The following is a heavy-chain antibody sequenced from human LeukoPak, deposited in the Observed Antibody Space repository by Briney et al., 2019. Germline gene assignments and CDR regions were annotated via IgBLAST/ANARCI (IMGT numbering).Heavy chain of an antibody. V-gene: IGHV3-48*03. CDR1: GFTFSSYE. D-gene: IGHD3-10*01. Sequence: PGGSLRLSCAASGFTFSSYEMNWVRQAPGKGLEWVSYISSSGSTIYYADSVKGRFTISRDNAKNSLYLQMNSLRAEDTAVYYCVKDRTGTYTLDYWGQGTLVTVSS. CDR3: VKDRTGTYTLDY. CDR2: ISSSGSTI. J-gene: IGHJ4*02.